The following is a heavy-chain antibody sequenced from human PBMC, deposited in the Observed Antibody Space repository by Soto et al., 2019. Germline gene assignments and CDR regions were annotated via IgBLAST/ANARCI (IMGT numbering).Heavy chain of an antibody. CDR2: ISSSSSTI. CDR1: GFTFSSYS. CDR3: ARDGGIAAARAST. D-gene: IGHD6-13*01. V-gene: IGHV3-48*01. Sequence: LRLSCAASGFTFSSYSMNWVRQAPGKGLEWVSYISSSSSTIYYADSVKGRFTISRDNAKNSLYLQMNSLRAEDTAVYYCARDGGIAAARASTWGQGTLVTVSS. J-gene: IGHJ5*02.